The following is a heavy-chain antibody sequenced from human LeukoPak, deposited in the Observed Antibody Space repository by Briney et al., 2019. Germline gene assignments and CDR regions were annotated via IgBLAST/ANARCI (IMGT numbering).Heavy chain of an antibody. D-gene: IGHD4-17*01. Sequence: PGGSLRLSCAASGXTLSSYALTWVRQAPGKGLDWVSAISAGGGSTYYVDSVKGRFTISRDNSKNTLYLQMNSLRAEDTAVYYCARDEYGDYGCDRWGQGTLVTVSS. J-gene: IGHJ5*02. CDR2: ISAGGGST. CDR1: GXTLSSYA. V-gene: IGHV3-23*01. CDR3: ARDEYGDYGCDR.